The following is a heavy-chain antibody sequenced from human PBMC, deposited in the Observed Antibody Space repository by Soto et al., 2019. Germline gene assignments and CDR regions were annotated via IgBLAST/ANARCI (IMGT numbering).Heavy chain of an antibody. CDR3: ARAAMGGSSWPFDY. D-gene: IGHD6-13*01. V-gene: IGHV4-4*02. CDR2: IYHSGST. Sequence: QVQLQESGPGLVKPSGTLSLTCAVSGGSISSSNWWSWVRQPPGKGLEWIGEIYHSGSTNYNPSLKSRVTISVDKSKYPSSLRLSSVTAADTAVYYCARAAMGGSSWPFDYWGQGTLVTVSS. J-gene: IGHJ4*02. CDR1: GGSISSSNW.